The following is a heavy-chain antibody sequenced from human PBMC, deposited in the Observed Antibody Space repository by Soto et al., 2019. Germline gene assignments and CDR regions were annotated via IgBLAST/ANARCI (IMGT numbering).Heavy chain of an antibody. CDR1: GGSLSSGGYY. J-gene: IGHJ6*02. D-gene: IGHD5-12*01. V-gene: IGHV4-31*03. CDR3: ARWLQFGSYYGMDV. CDR2: IYYSGST. Sequence: QVQLQESGPGLVKPSQTLSLTCTVSGGSLSSGGYYWTWIRQHPGKGLEWIGYIYYSGSTSYNPSLKSRVTISVDTSKNQFSLNLSSVTAADTAVYYCARWLQFGSYYGMDVWGQGTTVTVSS.